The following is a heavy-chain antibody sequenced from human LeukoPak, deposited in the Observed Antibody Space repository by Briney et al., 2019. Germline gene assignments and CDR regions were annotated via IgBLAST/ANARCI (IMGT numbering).Heavy chain of an antibody. Sequence: SPKLACKASCHTFTSYGISWVRQAPGQPLEWMGWISTYNGNTNYAQKLQGRVTMTTDTSTSTAYMELRSLRSDDTAVYCCARDHGVYWCQGSLVTVSS. CDR2: ISTYNGNT. CDR3: ARDHGVY. D-gene: IGHD3-10*01. V-gene: IGHV1-18*01. J-gene: IGHJ4*02. CDR1: CHTFTSYG.